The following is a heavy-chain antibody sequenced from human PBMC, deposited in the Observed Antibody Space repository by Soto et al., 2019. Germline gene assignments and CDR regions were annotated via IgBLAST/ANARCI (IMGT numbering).Heavy chain of an antibody. CDR1: GFTFSSYG. J-gene: IGHJ6*03. D-gene: IGHD2-2*01. Sequence: QVQLVESGGGVVQPGRSLRLSCAASGFTFSSYGMHWVRQAPGKGLEGVAVIWYDGSNKYYADSVKGRFTISRDNSKNTLYLQMNSLRAEDTAVYYCARVVPAATQPYYYYYMDVWGKGTTVTVSS. CDR2: IWYDGSNK. V-gene: IGHV3-33*01. CDR3: ARVVPAATQPYYYYYMDV.